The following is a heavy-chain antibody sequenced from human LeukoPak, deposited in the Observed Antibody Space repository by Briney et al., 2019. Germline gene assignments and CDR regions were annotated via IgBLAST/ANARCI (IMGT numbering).Heavy chain of an antibody. V-gene: IGHV4-39*07. D-gene: IGHD6-13*01. J-gene: IGHJ6*03. CDR2: ISYSGST. CDR1: GGSISSSSYY. Sequence: SETLSLTCTVSGGSISSSSYYWGWIRQPPGKGLEWIGSISYSGSTYYNPSLKSRVTISVDTSKNQFSLKLSSVTAADTAVYYCARGGDSSSWYYYYYMDVWGKGTTVTVSS. CDR3: ARGGDSSSWYYYYYMDV.